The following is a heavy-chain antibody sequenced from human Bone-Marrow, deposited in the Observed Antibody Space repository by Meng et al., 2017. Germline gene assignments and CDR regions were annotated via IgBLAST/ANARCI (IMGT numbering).Heavy chain of an antibody. Sequence: GESLKISCAASGFTFSSYWMSWVRQAPGKGLEWVSYISSSGSTIYYADSVKGRFTISRDNAKNSLYLQMNSLRAEDTAVYYCARDRYSGSYYNGMDVWGQGTTVTVSS. D-gene: IGHD1-26*01. J-gene: IGHJ6*02. CDR2: ISSSGSTI. V-gene: IGHV3-48*04. CDR1: GFTFSSYW. CDR3: ARDRYSGSYYNGMDV.